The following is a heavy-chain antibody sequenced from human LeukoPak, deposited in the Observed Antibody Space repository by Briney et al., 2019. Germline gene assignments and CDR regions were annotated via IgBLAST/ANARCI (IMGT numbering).Heavy chain of an antibody. Sequence: GGSLRLSCAASGFTFSTNAMSWVRQAPGKGLEWVSAISGSGGSTYYADSVKGRFTISRDNSKNTLYLQMNSLRAEDTAVYYCAKAADFWSGRPLYYFDYWGQGNLVTVSS. V-gene: IGHV3-23*01. J-gene: IGHJ4*02. D-gene: IGHD3-3*01. CDR1: GFTFSTNA. CDR2: ISGSGGST. CDR3: AKAADFWSGRPLYYFDY.